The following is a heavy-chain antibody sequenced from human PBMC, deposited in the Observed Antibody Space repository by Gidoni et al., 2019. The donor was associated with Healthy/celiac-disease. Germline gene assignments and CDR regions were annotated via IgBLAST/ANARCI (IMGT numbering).Heavy chain of an antibody. CDR1: GGSFSGYY. D-gene: IGHD4-17*01. V-gene: IGHV4-34*01. Sequence: QVQLQQWGAGLLKPSETLSLTCAVYGGSFSGYYWSWIRQPPGKGLEWIGEINHSGSTNYNPSLKSRVTISVDTSKNQFSLKLSSVTAADTAVYYCARVRMRTTWAHFDYWGQGTLVTVSS. CDR3: ARVRMRTTWAHFDY. J-gene: IGHJ4*02. CDR2: INHSGST.